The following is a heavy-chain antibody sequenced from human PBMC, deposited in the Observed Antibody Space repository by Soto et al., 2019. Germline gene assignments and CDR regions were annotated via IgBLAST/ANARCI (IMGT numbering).Heavy chain of an antibody. J-gene: IGHJ3*02. Sequence: PGGSLRLSCAASGSTFDDYAMHWVRQAPGKGLEWVSGISWNSGSIGYADSVKGRFTISRDNAKNSLYLQMNSLRAEDTALYYCVTLAPDAFDIWGQGTMVTVSS. V-gene: IGHV3-9*01. CDR1: GSTFDDYA. CDR3: VTLAPDAFDI. CDR2: ISWNSGSI.